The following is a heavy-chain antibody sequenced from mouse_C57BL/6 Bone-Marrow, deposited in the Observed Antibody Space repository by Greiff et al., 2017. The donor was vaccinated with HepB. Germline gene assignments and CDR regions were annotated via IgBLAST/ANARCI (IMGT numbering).Heavy chain of an antibody. D-gene: IGHD3-2*02. Sequence: QVQLQQPGAELVKPGASVKLSCKASGYTFTSYWMHWVKQRPGQGLEWIGMIHPNSGSTNYNEKFKSKATLTVDKSSSTAYMQLSSLTSEDSAVYYCAKNELRLLGWFAYWGQGTLVTVSA. CDR2: IHPNSGST. J-gene: IGHJ3*01. V-gene: IGHV1-64*01. CDR3: AKNELRLLGWFAY. CDR1: GYTFTSYW.